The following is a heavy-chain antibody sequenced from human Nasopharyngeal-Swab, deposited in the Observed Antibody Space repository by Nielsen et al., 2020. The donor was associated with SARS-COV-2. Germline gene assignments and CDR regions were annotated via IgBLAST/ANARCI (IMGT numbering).Heavy chain of an antibody. J-gene: IGHJ6*02. V-gene: IGHV3-7*01. CDR2: IKQDGSEK. CDR3: ARVSRYYDILTGYYAEDGMDV. D-gene: IGHD3-9*01. Sequence: VRQAPGKGLEWVAHIKQDGSEKYYVDSVKGRFTISRDNAKNSLYLQMNSLRAEDTAVYYCARVSRYYDILTGYYAEDGMDVWGQGTTVTVSS.